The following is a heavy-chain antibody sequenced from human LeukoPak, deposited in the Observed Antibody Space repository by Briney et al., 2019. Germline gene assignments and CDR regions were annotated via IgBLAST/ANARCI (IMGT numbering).Heavy chain of an antibody. D-gene: IGHD3-16*01. J-gene: IGHJ4*02. V-gene: IGHV4-30-2*01. CDR1: GGSISSGGYY. CDR2: IYHSGST. Sequence: PSETLSLTCSVSGGSISSGGYYWSWIRQPPGKGLEWIGYIYHSGSTYYNPSLKSRVTISVDRSKNQFSLKLSSVTAADTAVYYCARQIGGDFDYWGQGTLVTVSS. CDR3: ARQIGGDFDY.